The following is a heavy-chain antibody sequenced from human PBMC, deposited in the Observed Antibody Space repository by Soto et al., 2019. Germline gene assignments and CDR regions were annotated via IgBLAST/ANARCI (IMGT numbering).Heavy chain of an antibody. V-gene: IGHV4-34*01. CDR2: INDSGDV. Sequence: QVQLQQWGAGLLKPSETLSLTCAVYGGSFSGYQWSWIRQTPGKGLEWSGGINDSGDVNYNPSLKSRATILVGSPKNLISLRLRSVTAADTAVYYCARGLILWFGELSRRGGYYYYMDVWGKGTTVTVSS. CDR1: GGSFSGYQ. D-gene: IGHD3-10*01. J-gene: IGHJ6*03. CDR3: ARGLILWFGELSRRGGYYYYMDV.